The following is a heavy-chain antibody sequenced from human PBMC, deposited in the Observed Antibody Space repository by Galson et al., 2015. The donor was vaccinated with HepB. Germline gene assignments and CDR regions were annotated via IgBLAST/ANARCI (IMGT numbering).Heavy chain of an antibody. CDR1: GFTFSSYA. V-gene: IGHV3-30-3*01. D-gene: IGHD6-6*01. CDR3: ARTVYGSSSSGPLDY. CDR2: ISYDGSNK. J-gene: IGHJ4*02. Sequence: SLRLSCAASGFTFSSYAMHWVRQAPGKGLEWVAVISYDGSNKYYADSVKGRFTIPRDNSKNTLYLQMNSLRAEDTAVYYCARTVYGSSSSGPLDYWGQGTLVTVSS.